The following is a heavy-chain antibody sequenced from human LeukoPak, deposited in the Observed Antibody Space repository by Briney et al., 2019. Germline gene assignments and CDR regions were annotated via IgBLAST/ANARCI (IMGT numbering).Heavy chain of an antibody. D-gene: IGHD2-15*01. J-gene: IGHJ4*02. CDR3: ARDGYCSGGSCYPNS. CDR2: INPNSGGT. V-gene: IGHV1-2*02. Sequence: ASVKVSCKASGYTFTGYYMHWVRQAPGQGLEWMGWINPNSGGTNYAQKFQGRVTMTRDTSISTAYMELRSLRSDDTAVYYCARDGYCSGGSCYPNSWGQGTLITVSS. CDR1: GYTFTGYY.